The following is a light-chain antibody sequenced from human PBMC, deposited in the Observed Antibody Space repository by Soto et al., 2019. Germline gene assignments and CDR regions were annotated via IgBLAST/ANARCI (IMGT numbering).Light chain of an antibody. J-gene: IGKJ2*01. Sequence: EIVLTQSPGTLSLSPGERATLSCRASQSVSSGYLAWYQQKPGQAPRLLIYGASSRATDIPDRFSGSGSGTDFTLTISRLEPEDFAVYYCQQYATSPPRYTFGQGTKLEIK. V-gene: IGKV3-20*01. CDR3: QQYATSPPRYT. CDR1: QSVSSGY. CDR2: GAS.